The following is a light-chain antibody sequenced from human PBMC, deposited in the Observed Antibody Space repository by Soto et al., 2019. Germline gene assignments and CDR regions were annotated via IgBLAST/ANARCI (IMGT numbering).Light chain of an antibody. CDR2: DAT. J-gene: IGKJ2*01. V-gene: IGKV3-11*01. Sequence: EIVLTQSPATLSSSPGERATLSCRASQSVSSYLAGYQQKPGQAPRLLIYDATNRATGVTARFSRSGSGTDCTLTSSSLEPEDFAVYYCQQRSGWREYTFGQGTKLEIK. CDR1: QSVSSY. CDR3: QQRSGWREYT.